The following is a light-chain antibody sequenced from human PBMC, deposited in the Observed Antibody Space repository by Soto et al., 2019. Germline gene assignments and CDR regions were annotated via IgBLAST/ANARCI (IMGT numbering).Light chain of an antibody. V-gene: IGLV1-51*02. CDR3: GTWDSSLSGMV. CDR2: KDT. Sequence: QSVLTQPPSVSAAPGQKVTISCSGSSSNIGCCSVSWYRQLPGTAPQLLIYKDTERPSGIPDRFSGSRSGTSATLGITRLQTGDEADYYCGTWDSSLSGMVFGGGTKVTVL. J-gene: IGLJ2*01. CDR1: SSNIGCCS.